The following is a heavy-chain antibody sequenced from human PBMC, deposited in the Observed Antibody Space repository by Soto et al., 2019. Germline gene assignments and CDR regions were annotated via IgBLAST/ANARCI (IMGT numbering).Heavy chain of an antibody. D-gene: IGHD5-12*01. CDR3: ARDNFIRDIVATNDY. CDR1: GFTFSSYS. Sequence: PGGSLRLSCAASGFTFSSYSMNWVRQAPGKGLEWVSSISSSSSYIYYADSVKGRFTISRDNAKNSLYLQMNSLRAEDTAVYYCARDNFIRDIVATNDYWGQGTLVTVSS. J-gene: IGHJ4*02. CDR2: ISSSSSYI. V-gene: IGHV3-21*01.